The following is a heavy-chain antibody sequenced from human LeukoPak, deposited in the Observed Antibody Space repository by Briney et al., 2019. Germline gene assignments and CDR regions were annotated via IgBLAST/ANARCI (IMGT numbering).Heavy chain of an antibody. CDR3: ARYDSSGFYQYYFDY. Sequence: SETLSLTCAVSGASISSSNYYWGWVRQSPGKGLEWIGNIYSSGNTYYNASLKSRVTMYIDTSKKQFSLKLTSVTAADTAVYYCARYDSSGFYQYYFDYWGLGTLVTVSS. V-gene: IGHV4-39*07. CDR1: GASISSSNYY. J-gene: IGHJ4*02. D-gene: IGHD3-22*01. CDR2: IYSSGNT.